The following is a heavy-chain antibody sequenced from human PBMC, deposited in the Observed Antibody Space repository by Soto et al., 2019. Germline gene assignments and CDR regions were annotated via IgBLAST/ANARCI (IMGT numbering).Heavy chain of an antibody. V-gene: IGHV4-34*01. Sequence: SETLSLTCAVYGGSFSGYYWSWTRQPPGKGLEWIGEINHSGSTNYNPSLKSRVTISVDTSKNQFSLKLSSVTAADTAVYYCARSRRRHAFDIWGQGTMVTVSS. CDR1: GGSFSGYY. CDR2: INHSGST. J-gene: IGHJ3*02. CDR3: ARSRRRHAFDI.